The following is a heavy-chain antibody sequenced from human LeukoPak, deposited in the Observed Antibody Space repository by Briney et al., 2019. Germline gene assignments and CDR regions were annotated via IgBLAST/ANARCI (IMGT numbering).Heavy chain of an antibody. D-gene: IGHD2-2*01. CDR3: ARDFEPLPAADY. CDR1: GYRFISYG. CDR2: ISAYNDNT. V-gene: IGHV1-18*01. Sequence: GASVKVSCKASGYRFISYGISWVRQAPGQGLEWMGWISAYNDNTNYAQKFQGRVTMTTDTSTSTAYMEIVRPRADDTAVYYCARDFEPLPAADYWGQGTLVTVSS. J-gene: IGHJ4*02.